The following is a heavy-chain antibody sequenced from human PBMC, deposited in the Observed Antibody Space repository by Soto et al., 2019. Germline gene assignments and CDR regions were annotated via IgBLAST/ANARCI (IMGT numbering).Heavy chain of an antibody. CDR3: ARHRGDQYGTPRYGMDV. CDR2: IYPGDSDT. Sequence: GESLKISCKGSGYSFTSYWIGWVRQMPGKGLEWMGIIYPGDSDTRYSPSFQGQVTISADKSISTAYLQWSSPKASDTAMYYCARHRGDQYGTPRYGMDVWGQGTTVTVSS. CDR1: GYSFTSYW. D-gene: IGHD3-16*01. V-gene: IGHV5-51*01. J-gene: IGHJ6*02.